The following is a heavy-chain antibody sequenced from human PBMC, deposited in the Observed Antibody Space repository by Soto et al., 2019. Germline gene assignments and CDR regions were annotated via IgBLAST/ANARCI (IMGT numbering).Heavy chain of an antibody. D-gene: IGHD3-22*01. Sequence: GGSLRLSCAASGFTFSNAWMNWVRQAPGKGLEWVGRIKSKTDGGTTDYAAPVKGRFTISRDDSKNTLYLQMNSLKTEDTAVYYCTTDYQSGRVFNYYDPRPGAFDIWGQGTMVTVSS. CDR3: TTDYQSGRVFNYYDPRPGAFDI. J-gene: IGHJ3*02. V-gene: IGHV3-15*07. CDR2: IKSKTDGGTT. CDR1: GFTFSNAW.